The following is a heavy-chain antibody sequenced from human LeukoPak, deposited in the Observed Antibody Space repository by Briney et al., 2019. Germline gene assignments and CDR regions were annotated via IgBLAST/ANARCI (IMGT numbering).Heavy chain of an antibody. CDR2: IHSDGST. V-gene: IGHV3-66*01. J-gene: IGHJ2*01. CDR1: GFSFSDHY. Sequence: PGGSLRLSCAASGFSFSDHYMSWVRQAPGKGPEWVSVIHSDGSTYYADSVLGRFTISRDNSKNTLFIRMNSLGVGDTAVYFCAREKNWYFDLWGRGTLVTVSS. CDR3: AREKNWYFDL.